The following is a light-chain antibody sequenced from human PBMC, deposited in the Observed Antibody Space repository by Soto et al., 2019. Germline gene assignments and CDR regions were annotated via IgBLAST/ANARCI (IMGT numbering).Light chain of an antibody. V-gene: IGLV2-14*01. CDR3: SSYSSSSTLCV. J-gene: IGLJ1*01. Sequence: SVLTQPTSVSGSPGQSITISCTGTSSDVGGYNYVSWYQQHPGKAPKLIIYEVSNRPSGVSNRFSGSKSGNRASLTISGLQAEDEADYYCSSYSSSSTLCVFGSGTKVTVL. CDR2: EVS. CDR1: SSDVGGYNY.